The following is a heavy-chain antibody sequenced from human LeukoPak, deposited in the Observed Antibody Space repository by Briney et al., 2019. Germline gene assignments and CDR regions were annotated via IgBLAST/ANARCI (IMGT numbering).Heavy chain of an antibody. Sequence: GGSLRLSCAASGFTFSSYGMHWVRQAPGKGLEWVAVISYDGSNKYYADSVEGRFTISRDDSKNTLYLQMNSLRAEDTAVYYCAKEGRYCSGGSCYSGYYFDYWGQGTLVTVSS. D-gene: IGHD2-15*01. CDR1: GFTFSSYG. V-gene: IGHV3-30*18. CDR3: AKEGRYCSGGSCYSGYYFDY. CDR2: ISYDGSNK. J-gene: IGHJ4*02.